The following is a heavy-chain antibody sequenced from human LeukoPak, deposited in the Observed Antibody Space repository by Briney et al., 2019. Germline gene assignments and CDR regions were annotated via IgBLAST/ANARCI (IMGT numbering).Heavy chain of an antibody. CDR2: INTDGSST. J-gene: IGHJ4*02. V-gene: IGHV3-74*01. CDR1: GFTFSSYW. CDR3: ARVGGSWELIL. Sequence: GGSLRLSCAASGFTFSSYWMHWVRHAPGKGLVWVSRINTDGSSTSYADSVKGRFTISRDNDTSSLYLQMNSLRGEDTAVYFCARVGGSWELILWGQGTLVTVS. D-gene: IGHD2-15*01.